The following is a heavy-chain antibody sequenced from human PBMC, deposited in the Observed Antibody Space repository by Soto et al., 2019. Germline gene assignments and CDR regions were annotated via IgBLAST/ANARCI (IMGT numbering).Heavy chain of an antibody. V-gene: IGHV3-30*01. CDR3: ARDARQSGYDRHIDV. D-gene: IGHD5-12*01. CDR1: GFMFSSYA. J-gene: IGHJ6*02. Sequence: QEKLVESGGGVVQPGGSLRLSCEASGFMFSSYALHWVRQAPGKGLEWLAIISYDGGNTYYADSVKGRFTISRDGSRYTVYLEMDSLRPEDKGVYYGARDARQSGYDRHIDVWGQGTTVTVS. CDR2: ISYDGGNT.